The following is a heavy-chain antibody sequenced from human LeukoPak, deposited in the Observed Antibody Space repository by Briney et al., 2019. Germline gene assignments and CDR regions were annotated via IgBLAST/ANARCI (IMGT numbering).Heavy chain of an antibody. J-gene: IGHJ4*02. CDR1: GYTFTGYY. V-gene: IGHV1-2*02. Sequence: GASVKVSCKASGYTFTGYYMHWVRQAPGQGLEWMGWINPNSGGTNYAQKFQGRVTMTRDTSISTAYMELSRLRSDDTAVYYCARIRGRFLEWLLRYHYFDFWGQGTLVTVSS. CDR3: ARIRGRFLEWLLRYHYFDF. D-gene: IGHD3-3*01. CDR2: INPNSGGT.